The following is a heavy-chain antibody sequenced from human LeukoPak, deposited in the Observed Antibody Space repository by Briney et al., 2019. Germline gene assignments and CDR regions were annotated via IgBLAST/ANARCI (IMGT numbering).Heavy chain of an antibody. CDR1: GFTFSSYA. CDR3: VKDYTSGRYDAFDI. J-gene: IGHJ3*02. V-gene: IGHV3-23*01. Sequence: GGSLRLSCAASGFTFSSYAMHWVRQAPGKGLQWVSAISGSGVSTYYTDSVKGRFTISRDNSKSTLFLHMNSLTAEDTAVYYCVKDYTSGRYDAFDIWGQGTMVTVSS. CDR2: ISGSGVST. D-gene: IGHD6-19*01.